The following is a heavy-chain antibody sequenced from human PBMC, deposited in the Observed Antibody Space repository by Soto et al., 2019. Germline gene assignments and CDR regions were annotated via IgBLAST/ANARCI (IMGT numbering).Heavy chain of an antibody. CDR2: INAGGGYT. CDR1: GYIFTNYY. CDR3: TRGGAFGVGPAPYAL. D-gene: IGHD2-21*02. V-gene: IGHV1-46*03. Sequence: ASVKVSCKASGYIFTNYYMHWVRQAPGQGLEWMGTINAGGGYTTYAQRFQGRVTMTRDTSTSTVSMELSSLRYEDTALYYCTRGGAFGVGPAPYALWARGPLAPVSS. J-gene: IGHJ4*02.